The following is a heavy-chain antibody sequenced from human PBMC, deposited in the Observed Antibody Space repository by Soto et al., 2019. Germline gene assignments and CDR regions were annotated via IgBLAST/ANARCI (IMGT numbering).Heavy chain of an antibody. CDR3: ARIQRDCTTGACYGWSFDL. CDR2: IKQDGSEK. CDR1: GFTSSDYW. D-gene: IGHD2-8*01. J-gene: IGHJ2*01. Sequence: EVQLVESGGGLVQPGGSLRLSCAASGFTSSDYWMTWVRQAPGKGLEWVANIKQDGSEKYSVDSVKGRFTISRDNAKNSLYLQMNSLRAEDTAVYYCARIQRDCTTGACYGWSFDLWGRGTLVTVSS. V-gene: IGHV3-7*05.